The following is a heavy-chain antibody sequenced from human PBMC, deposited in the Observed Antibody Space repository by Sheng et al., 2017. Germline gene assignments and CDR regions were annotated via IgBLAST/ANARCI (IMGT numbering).Heavy chain of an antibody. Sequence: QVLLMQPETDMKKPGSSVKVSCRASGGNLRAFSMTWVRQAPGQGLEWMGGLIPVFGTAHYAPKFQGRLTITADESTRTVYMELSDLRSEDTAVYYCGRGNWDYLANSWGQGAPGH. D-gene: IGHD1-7*01. CDR2: LIPVFGTA. CDR1: GGNLRAFS. V-gene: IGHV1-69*01. J-gene: IGHJ4*02. CDR3: GRGNWDYLANS.